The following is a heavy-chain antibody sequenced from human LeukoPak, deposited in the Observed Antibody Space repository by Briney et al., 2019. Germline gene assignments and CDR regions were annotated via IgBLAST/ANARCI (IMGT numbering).Heavy chain of an antibody. CDR2: RSGDGRTI. D-gene: IGHD5-12*01. J-gene: IGHJ6*02. V-gene: IGHV3-48*03. CDR1: GFTFRSYE. CDR3: ARGDGVATRYYYGLDV. Sequence: GGSLRLSCEASGFTFRSYEMNWVRQAPGKGLEWVSYRSGDGRTIYYADSVKGRFTISRDSGTNSLYLQMNSLRAEDTAVYYCARGDGVATRYYYGLDVWGQGTTLTVSS.